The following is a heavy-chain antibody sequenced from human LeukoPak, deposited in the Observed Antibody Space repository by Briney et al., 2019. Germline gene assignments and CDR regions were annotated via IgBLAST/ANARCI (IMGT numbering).Heavy chain of an antibody. CDR3: GKGEIVVVPAALDY. CDR1: GFTFSSYA. CDR2: ISGSGGST. V-gene: IGHV3-23*01. J-gene: IGHJ4*02. D-gene: IGHD2-2*01. Sequence: GGSLRLSCAASGFTFSSYAMSWVRQAPGKGLEWVSAISGSGGSTYYADSVKGRFTISRDNSKNTLYLQVNSLRADDTAVYYCGKGEIVVVPAALDYWGQGTLVTVSS.